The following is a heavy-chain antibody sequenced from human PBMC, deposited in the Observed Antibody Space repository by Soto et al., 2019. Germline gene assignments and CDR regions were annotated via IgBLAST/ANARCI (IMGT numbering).Heavy chain of an antibody. CDR3: ARGPVNFGYCSGGSCLVREYFQH. CDR2: ISAYNGNT. D-gene: IGHD2-15*01. V-gene: IGHV1-18*01. CDR1: GYTFTSYG. J-gene: IGHJ1*01. Sequence: QVQLVQSGAEVKKPGASVKVSCKASGYTFTSYGITWVRQAPGQGLEWMGWISAYNGNTNYAQKLQGRVTMTTDTSTSTAYMELRSLRADDTAVYYCARGPVNFGYCSGGSCLVREYFQHWGQGTLVTVSS.